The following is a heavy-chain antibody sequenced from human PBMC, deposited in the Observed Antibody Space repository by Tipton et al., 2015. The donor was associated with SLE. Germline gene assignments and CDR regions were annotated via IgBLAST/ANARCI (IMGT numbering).Heavy chain of an antibody. CDR3: ARPVLGYCSGGSCYFDAFDI. CDR2: IYYSGST. CDR1: GGSFSGHY. Sequence: TLSLTCAVYGGSFSGHYWSWIRQPPGKGLEWIGYIYYSGSTNYNPSLKSRVTISVDTSKNQFSLKLSSVTAADTAVYYCARPVLGYCSGGSCYFDAFDIWGQGTMVTVSS. J-gene: IGHJ3*02. D-gene: IGHD2-15*01. V-gene: IGHV4-59*11.